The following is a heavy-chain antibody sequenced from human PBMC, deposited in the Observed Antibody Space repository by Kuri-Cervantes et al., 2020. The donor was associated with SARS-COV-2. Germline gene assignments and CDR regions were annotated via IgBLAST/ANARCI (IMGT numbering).Heavy chain of an antibody. CDR3: ASLGFQDAFDI. V-gene: IGHV4-30-2*01. CDR2: IYHSGST. Sequence: SETLSLTCTVSGGSISSGGYYWSWIRQPPGKGLEWIGYIYHSGSTYYNPSLKSRVTISVDRSKNQFSLKPSSVTAADTAVYYCASLGFQDAFDIWGQGTMVTVSS. CDR1: GGSISSGGYY. D-gene: IGHD7-27*01. J-gene: IGHJ3*02.